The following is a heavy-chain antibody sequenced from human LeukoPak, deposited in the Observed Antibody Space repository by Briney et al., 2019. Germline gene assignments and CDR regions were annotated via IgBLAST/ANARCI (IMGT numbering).Heavy chain of an antibody. CDR2: IYPGDSES. CDR3: ARVRVGRGYCSSTSCYAAYYYYYYMDV. J-gene: IGHJ6*03. CDR1: GYSFTSYW. D-gene: IGHD2-2*01. Sequence: GESLKISRKGSGYSFTSYWIGWVRQMPGKGLEYMGIIYPGDSESRYSPSFQGQVTISADKSIYTAYLQWSSLKASDTAVYYCARVRVGRGYCSSTSCYAAYYYYYYMDVWGKGTTVTVSS. V-gene: IGHV5-51*01.